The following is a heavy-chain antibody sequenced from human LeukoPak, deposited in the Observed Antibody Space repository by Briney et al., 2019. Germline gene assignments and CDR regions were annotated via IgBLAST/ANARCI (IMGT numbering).Heavy chain of an antibody. J-gene: IGHJ4*02. Sequence: GGSLRLSCAGSGFTFSTYWMSWVRQAPGKGLDWVANIKQDGTDKYYVDSVKGRFTISRDNAKNLLYLQMNSLRAEDTAVYYCAREKLDTRGYVDYWGQGTLVAVSS. CDR1: GFTFSTYW. V-gene: IGHV3-7*01. D-gene: IGHD3-22*01. CDR3: AREKLDTRGYVDY. CDR2: IKQDGTDK.